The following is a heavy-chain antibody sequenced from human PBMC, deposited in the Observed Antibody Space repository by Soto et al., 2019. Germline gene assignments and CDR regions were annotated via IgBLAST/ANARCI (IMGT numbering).Heavy chain of an antibody. J-gene: IGHJ6*02. CDR3: ARGAGDCSSTSCYMGGRLGYYYYGMDV. CDR2: ISYDGSNK. V-gene: IGHV3-30-3*01. D-gene: IGHD2-2*02. Sequence: GGSLRLSCAASGFTFSSYAMHWVRQAPGKGLEWVAVISYDGSNKYYADSVKGRFTISRDNSKNTLYLQMNSLRAEDTAVYYCARGAGDCSSTSCYMGGRLGYYYYGMDVWGQGTTVTVSS. CDR1: GFTFSSYA.